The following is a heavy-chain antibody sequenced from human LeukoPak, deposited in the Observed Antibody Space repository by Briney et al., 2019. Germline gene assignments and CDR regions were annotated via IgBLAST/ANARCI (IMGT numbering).Heavy chain of an antibody. J-gene: IGHJ4*02. Sequence: LVKVTCKASGGTFSSYAISWVRQAPGQGLEWMGRIIPILGIANYAQKFQGRVTITADKSTSTAYMELSRLRSEDTAVYYGAPQEVEGDYKGYWGQGTLVTVSS. CDR1: GGTFSSYA. V-gene: IGHV1-69*04. CDR2: IIPILGIA. CDR3: APQEVEGDYKGY. D-gene: IGHD4-17*01.